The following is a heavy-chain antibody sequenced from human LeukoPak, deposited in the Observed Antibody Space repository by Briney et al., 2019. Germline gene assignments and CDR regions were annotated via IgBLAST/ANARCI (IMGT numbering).Heavy chain of an antibody. J-gene: IGHJ4*02. CDR3: AREGWNDPPYFDN. CDR2: ISYDGSNK. Sequence: SGGSLRLSCAASGFTFSSYAVHWVRQAPGKGLEWVAVISYDGSNKYYADSVKGRFTISRDNSKNTLYLQMNSLRAEDTAVYYCAREGWNDPPYFDNWGQGTLVTVSS. D-gene: IGHD1-1*01. CDR1: GFTFSSYA. V-gene: IGHV3-30-3*01.